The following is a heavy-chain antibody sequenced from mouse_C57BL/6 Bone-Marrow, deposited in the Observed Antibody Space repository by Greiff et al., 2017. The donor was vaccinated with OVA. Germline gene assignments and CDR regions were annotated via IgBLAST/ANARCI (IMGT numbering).Heavy chain of an antibody. D-gene: IGHD1-1*01. V-gene: IGHV5-12*01. CDR2: ISNGGGST. J-gene: IGHJ2*01. CDR3: ARHGDGSSFFDY. Sequence: EVKVVESGGGLVQPGGSLKLSCAASGFTFSDYYMDWVRQTPEKRLEWVAYISNGGGSTYYPDTVKGRFTISRDNAKNTLYLQMSRLKSEDTAMYYCARHGDGSSFFDYWGQGTTLTVSS. CDR1: GFTFSDYY.